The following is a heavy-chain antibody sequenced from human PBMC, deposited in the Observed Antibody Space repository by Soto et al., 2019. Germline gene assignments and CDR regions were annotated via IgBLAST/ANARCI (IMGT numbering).Heavy chain of an antibody. V-gene: IGHV1-2*02. J-gene: IGHJ5*02. CDR1: GYTFTGYF. D-gene: IGHD3-3*01. Sequence: QVQLVQSGAEVKKPGASVKVSCKASGYTFTGYFIHWVRQAPGQGLEWMGYINPNSGATKYAKKFQGRVTLTRYTSINTAYMGITMLISDDRAVFYCAGGGGTILAPLPWGQGTLVTVSS. CDR2: INPNSGAT. CDR3: AGGGGTILAPLP.